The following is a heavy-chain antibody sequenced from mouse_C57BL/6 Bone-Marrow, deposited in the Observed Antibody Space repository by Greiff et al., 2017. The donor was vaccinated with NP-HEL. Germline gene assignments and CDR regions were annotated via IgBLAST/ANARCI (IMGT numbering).Heavy chain of an antibody. Sequence: VKLVESGPGLVAPSQSLSITCTVSGFSLTSYAISWVRQPPGKGLEWLGVIWTGGGTNYNSALNSRLSISKDNSKSQVFLKMNSLQTDDTARYYCAKILTTVVATGAMDYWGQGTSVTVSS. CDR2: IWTGGGT. J-gene: IGHJ4*01. CDR1: GFSLTSYA. V-gene: IGHV2-9-1*01. D-gene: IGHD1-1*01. CDR3: AKILTTVVATGAMDY.